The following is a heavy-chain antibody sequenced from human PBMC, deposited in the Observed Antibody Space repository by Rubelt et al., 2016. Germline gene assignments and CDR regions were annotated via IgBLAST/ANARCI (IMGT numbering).Heavy chain of an antibody. J-gene: IGHJ4*02. D-gene: IGHD1/OR15-1a*01. CDR2: ISIYNGNT. Sequence: QVQLVQSGAEVKKPGASVKVSCMASGYNFIGYEITWVRQAPGQGLEWVGWISIYNGNTKNATKFRARVTMKTERSTNTAYRELGGLTSDDTAVYYRSRENNGAFDYWGQGTLVTVS. CDR3: SRENNGAFDY. V-gene: IGHV1-18*01. CDR1: GYNFIGYE.